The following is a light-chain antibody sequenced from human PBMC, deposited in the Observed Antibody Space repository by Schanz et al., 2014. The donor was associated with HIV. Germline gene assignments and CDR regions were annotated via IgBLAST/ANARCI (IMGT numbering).Light chain of an antibody. CDR3: CSFAGTIWV. Sequence: QSVLTQPPSASGSPGQSVAISCTGTSSDVGGYNYVSWYQQHPGKAPKLMIYEVSKRPSGVPDRFSGSKSGNTASLTISGLQAEDEADYYCCSFAGTIWVFGGGTKVTVL. V-gene: IGLV2-8*01. J-gene: IGLJ3*02. CDR2: EVS. CDR1: SSDVGGYNY.